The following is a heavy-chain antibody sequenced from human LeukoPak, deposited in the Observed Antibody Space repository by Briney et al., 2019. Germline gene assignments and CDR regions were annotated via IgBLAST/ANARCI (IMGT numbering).Heavy chain of an antibody. CDR3: ASASSSWYHGFDY. D-gene: IGHD6-13*01. CDR2: IYSSGST. J-gene: IGHJ4*02. Sequence: SETLSLTCTVSGGSISSYYWSWIRQPPGKGLEWIGYIYSSGSTDYNPSRKGRVTISEDTSKNHFSLKLNSVTAADTAVYYCASASSSWYHGFDYWGQGTLVTVPS. V-gene: IGHV4-4*09. CDR1: GGSISSYY.